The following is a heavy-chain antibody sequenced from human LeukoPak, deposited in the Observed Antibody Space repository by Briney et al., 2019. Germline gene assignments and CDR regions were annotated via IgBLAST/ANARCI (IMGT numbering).Heavy chain of an antibody. CDR2: INHSGST. Sequence: SETLSLTCAVYGGSFSGYYWSWIRQPPGKGLEWIGEINHSGSTNYNPSLKSRVTISVDTSKNQFSLKLSSVTAADTAVYYCARVKAMAGTRSYYFDYWGQGTLVTVSS. J-gene: IGHJ4*02. CDR3: ARVKAMAGTRSYYFDY. V-gene: IGHV4-34*01. CDR1: GGSFSGYY. D-gene: IGHD6-19*01.